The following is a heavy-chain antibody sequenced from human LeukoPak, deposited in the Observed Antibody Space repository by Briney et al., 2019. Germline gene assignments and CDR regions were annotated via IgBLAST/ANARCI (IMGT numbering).Heavy chain of an antibody. Sequence: PGGSLRLSCAASAFTFSSYWMSWVRRAPGKGLEWVANIKQDGSEKYYVDSVKGRFTISRDNAKNSLYLQMNSLRAEDTAVYYCARGSTTVTPRNFDYWGQGTLVTVSS. CDR3: ARGSTTVTPRNFDY. V-gene: IGHV3-7*05. D-gene: IGHD4-11*01. CDR2: IKQDGSEK. J-gene: IGHJ4*02. CDR1: AFTFSSYW.